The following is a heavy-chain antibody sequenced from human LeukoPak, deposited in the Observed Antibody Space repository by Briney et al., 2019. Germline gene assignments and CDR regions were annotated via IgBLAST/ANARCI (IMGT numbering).Heavy chain of an antibody. CDR1: GFTFSNAW. CDR3: TTTAGSVVEVYYYYGMDV. D-gene: IGHD5-18*01. J-gene: IGHJ6*02. Sequence: GGSLRLSCAASGFTFSNAWMNWVRQAPGKGLEWVGRIKSKTDGGTTDYAAPVKGRFTISRDDSKNTLYLQMNSLKTEDTAVYYCTTTAGSVVEVYYYYGMDVWGQGTTVTVSS. CDR2: IKSKTDGGTT. V-gene: IGHV3-15*07.